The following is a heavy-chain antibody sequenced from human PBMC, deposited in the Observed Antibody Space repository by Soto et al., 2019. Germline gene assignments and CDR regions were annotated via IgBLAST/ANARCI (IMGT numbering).Heavy chain of an antibody. J-gene: IGHJ1*01. CDR3: VRWGTTGGLLV. V-gene: IGHV3-30*19. CDR2: TSYDGSNK. D-gene: IGHD3-16*01. Sequence: QVQLVESGGGVVQPGTSQRLSCVGSGFTFRSYVIHWVRQAPGKGLEWVALTSYDGSNKDYGDSVKGRFTISRDNSRNTVDLQMDSLRRDDAALYYRVRWGTTGGLLVWGQGTLVSVSS. CDR1: GFTFRSYV.